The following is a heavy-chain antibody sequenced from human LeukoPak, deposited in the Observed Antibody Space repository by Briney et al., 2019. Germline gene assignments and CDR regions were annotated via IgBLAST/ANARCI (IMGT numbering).Heavy chain of an antibody. J-gene: IGHJ6*03. CDR1: GFTFSRYS. D-gene: IGHD1-26*01. V-gene: IGHV3-21*01. CDR3: ARGELLRLYYYYMDV. Sequence: PGGSLRLSCAASGFTFSRYSMNWVRQAPGKGLEWVSSISSSSSYIYYADSVKGRFTISRDNAKNSLYLQMNSLRAEETAVYYCARGELLRLYYYYMDVWGKGTTVTVSS. CDR2: ISSSSSYI.